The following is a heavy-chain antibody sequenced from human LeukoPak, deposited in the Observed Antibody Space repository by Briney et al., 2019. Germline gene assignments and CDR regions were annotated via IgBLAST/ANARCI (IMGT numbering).Heavy chain of an antibody. CDR1: GGSISSYY. CDR3: ARRYGSGSIGWFDP. Sequence: PSGTLSLTCTVSGGSISSYYWSWIRQPPGKGLEWVGYIYYSGSTNYNPSFMTRVTISVDTSKNQYSLTLIAETAADTAGYYCARRYGSGSIGWFDPWGQGNLVTVSS. V-gene: IGHV4-59*01. D-gene: IGHD3-10*01. CDR2: IYYSGST. J-gene: IGHJ5*02.